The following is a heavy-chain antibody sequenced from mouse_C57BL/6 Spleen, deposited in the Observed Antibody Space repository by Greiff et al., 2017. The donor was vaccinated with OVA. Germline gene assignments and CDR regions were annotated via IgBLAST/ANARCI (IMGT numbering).Heavy chain of an antibody. CDR1: GFTFSDAW. D-gene: IGHD1-1*01. Sequence: EVQGVESGGGLVQPGGSMKLSCAASGFTFSDAWMDWVRQSPEKGLEWVAEIRNKANNHATYYAESVKGRFTISRDDSKSSVYLQMNSLRAEDTGIYYCTRLYYYGSSYGYFDVWGTGTTVTVSS. CDR2: IRNKANNHAT. V-gene: IGHV6-6*01. J-gene: IGHJ1*03. CDR3: TRLYYYGSSYGYFDV.